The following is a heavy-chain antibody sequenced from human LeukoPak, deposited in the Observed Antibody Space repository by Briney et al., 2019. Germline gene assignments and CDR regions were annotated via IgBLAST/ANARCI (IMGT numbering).Heavy chain of an antibody. V-gene: IGHV4-34*01. Sequence: SGTLSLTCAVYGGSFSGYYWSWIRQPPGKGLEWIGEINHSGSTNYNPSLKSRVTISVDTSKNQFSLKLSSVTAADTAVYHCARAFRYEGDYYYGMDVWGQGTTVTVSS. D-gene: IGHD5-12*01. CDR1: GGSFSGYY. CDR3: ARAFRYEGDYYYGMDV. J-gene: IGHJ6*02. CDR2: INHSGST.